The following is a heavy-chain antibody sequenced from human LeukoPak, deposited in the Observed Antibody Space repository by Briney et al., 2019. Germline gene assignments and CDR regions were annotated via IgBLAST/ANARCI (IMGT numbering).Heavy chain of an antibody. CDR3: ARVTTAGFDY. CDR2: VNPNIGDS. D-gene: IGHD6-13*01. CDR1: GYTFTDYY. V-gene: IGHV1-2*06. Sequence: GASVKVSCKAPGYTFTDYYMHWVRQAPGQGLEWMGRVNPNIGDSTYAQKFQGRVTVTRDTSISTAYMELSGLRSDDTAVYYCARVTTAGFDYWGQGTLVTVSS. J-gene: IGHJ4*02.